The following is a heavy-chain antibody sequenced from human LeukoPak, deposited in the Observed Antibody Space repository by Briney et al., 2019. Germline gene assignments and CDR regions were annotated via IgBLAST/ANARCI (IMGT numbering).Heavy chain of an antibody. V-gene: IGHV3-30*02. D-gene: IGHD3-10*01. CDR2: IRYDGSNK. CDR1: GFSFNGYG. Sequence: GGSLRLPCAASGFSFNGYGIHWVRQAPGKGLEWVAFIRYDGSNKYYADSVKGRFTISRDNSKNTLYLQMNSLRAEDTAVYYCAKDSGYGSALDYWGQGTLVTVSS. J-gene: IGHJ4*02. CDR3: AKDSGYGSALDY.